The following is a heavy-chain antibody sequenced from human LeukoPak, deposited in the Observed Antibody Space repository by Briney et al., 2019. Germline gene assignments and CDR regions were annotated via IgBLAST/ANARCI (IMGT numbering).Heavy chain of an antibody. CDR3: ARGKVRGRYFDY. D-gene: IGHD3-10*01. V-gene: IGHV4-34*01. J-gene: IGHJ4*02. Sequence: SETLSPTCAVYGGSFSGYYWSWIRQPPGKGLEWIGEINHSGSTNYNPSLKSRVTISVDTSKNQFSLKLSSVTAADTAVYYCARGKVRGRYFDYWGQGTLVTVSS. CDR1: GGSFSGYY. CDR2: INHSGST.